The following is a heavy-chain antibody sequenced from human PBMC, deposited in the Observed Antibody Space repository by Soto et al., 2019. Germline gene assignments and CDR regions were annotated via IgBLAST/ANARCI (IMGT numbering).Heavy chain of an antibody. D-gene: IGHD6-19*01. J-gene: IGHJ4*02. CDR2: INGYNGNT. V-gene: IGHV1-18*01. CDR3: ARDPVAGTYFDY. CDR1: GYTFTTYG. Sequence: QVQLVQSGAEVKKPGAPVKVSCKASGYTFTTYGISWVRQAPGQGLEWMGWINGYNGNTNYAQKLQGRVTMTTDTSTSTAYMELRSLXXDDXXXXXXARDPVAGTYFDYWGQGTLVTVSS.